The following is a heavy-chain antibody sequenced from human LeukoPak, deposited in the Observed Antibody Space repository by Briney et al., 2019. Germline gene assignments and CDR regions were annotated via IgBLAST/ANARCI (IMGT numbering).Heavy chain of an antibody. CDR3: ARHGITMVRGVTSQFDY. J-gene: IGHJ4*02. Sequence: SETLSLTCTVSGGSISSSSYYWGWIRQPPGKGLEWIGSIYYSGSTYYNPSLKSRVTISVDTSKNQFSLKLSSVTAADTAVYYCARHGITMVRGVTSQFDYWGQGTLVTVSS. V-gene: IGHV4-39*01. D-gene: IGHD3-10*01. CDR1: GGSISSSSYY. CDR2: IYYSGST.